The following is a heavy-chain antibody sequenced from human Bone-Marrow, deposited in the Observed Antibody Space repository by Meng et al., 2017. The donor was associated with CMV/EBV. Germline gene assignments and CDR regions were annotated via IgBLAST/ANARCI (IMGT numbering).Heavy chain of an antibody. V-gene: IGHV3-33*08. CDR3: ARERGIYFDY. CDR2: IWYDGSNK. D-gene: IGHD3-16*01. Sequence: GESLKISCAASGFTFSSNGMHWVRQPPGKGLEWVAVIWYDGSNKYYADSVKGRFTISRDNSKNTLYLQMNSLRAEDTAVYYCARERGIYFDYWGQGTLVTVSS. CDR1: GFTFSSNG. J-gene: IGHJ4*02.